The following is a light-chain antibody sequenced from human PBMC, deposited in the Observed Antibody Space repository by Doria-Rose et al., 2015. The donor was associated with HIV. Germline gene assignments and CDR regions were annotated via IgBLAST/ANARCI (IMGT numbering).Light chain of an antibody. J-gene: IGKJ2*01. V-gene: IGKV1-5*03. CDR1: QSISSW. Sequence: DIQMTQSPSTLSASVGDRVTITCRASQSISSWLAGYQQKPGKAPKLLIYKASTLETGVPSRFSGSGSGAEFSLTINSLQPDDFATYYCQEYSNYHTFGQGTKLQIK. CDR2: KAS. CDR3: QEYSNYHT.